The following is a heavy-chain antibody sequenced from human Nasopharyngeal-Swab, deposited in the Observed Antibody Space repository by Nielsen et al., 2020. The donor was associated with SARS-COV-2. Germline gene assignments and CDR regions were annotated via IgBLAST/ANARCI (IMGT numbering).Heavy chain of an antibody. Sequence: WVRQAPEQRLEWMGWINAGNGNTKYSQKFQGRVTITRDTSASTAYMELSSLRSEDTAVYYCARKGILTGYYGYYYYMDVWGKGTTVTVSS. J-gene: IGHJ6*03. CDR2: INAGNGNT. D-gene: IGHD3-9*01. CDR3: ARKGILTGYYGYYYYMDV. V-gene: IGHV1-3*01.